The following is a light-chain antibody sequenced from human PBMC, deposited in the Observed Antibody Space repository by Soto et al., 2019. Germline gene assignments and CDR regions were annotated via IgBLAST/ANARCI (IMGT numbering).Light chain of an antibody. CDR1: QGISSY. Sequence: EIQLTQFPSFLSPSLGAIVKMTCRASQGISSYLAWYQQKPGKAPKLLIYAASTLQSGVPSRFSGSGSGTEFTLTISSLQPEDFATYYCQQLNSYLLTFGGGTKVDIK. V-gene: IGKV1-9*01. CDR3: QQLNSYLLT. J-gene: IGKJ4*01. CDR2: AAS.